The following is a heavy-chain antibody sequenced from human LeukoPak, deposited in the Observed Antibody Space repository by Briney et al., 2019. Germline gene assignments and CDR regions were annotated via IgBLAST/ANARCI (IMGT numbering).Heavy chain of an antibody. J-gene: IGHJ5*02. V-gene: IGHV1-8*03. D-gene: IGHD3-10*01. CDR2: MNPNSGNT. Sequence: GASVKVSCKASGYAFTSYDINWVRQATGQGLEWMGWMNPNSGNTGYAQKFQGRVTITRNTSIRTAYMELSSLRSEDTAVYYCARGPVIRVTMVRGVKNWFDPWGQGTLVTVSS. CDR3: ARGPVIRVTMVRGVKNWFDP. CDR1: GYAFTSYD.